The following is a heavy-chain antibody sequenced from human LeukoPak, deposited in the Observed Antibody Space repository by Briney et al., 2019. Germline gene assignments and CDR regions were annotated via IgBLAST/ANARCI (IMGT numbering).Heavy chain of an antibody. J-gene: IGHJ5*02. V-gene: IGHV1-2*02. CDR3: ARGPAAGLGNWFDP. CDR1: GHTFTGYY. CDR2: INPNSGGT. Sequence: GASVTVSCKASGHTFTGYYMHWVRQAPGQGLEWMGWINPNSGGTNYAQKFQGRVTMTRDTSISTAYMELSRLRSDDTAVYYCARGPAAGLGNWFDPWGQGTLVTVSS. D-gene: IGHD6-13*01.